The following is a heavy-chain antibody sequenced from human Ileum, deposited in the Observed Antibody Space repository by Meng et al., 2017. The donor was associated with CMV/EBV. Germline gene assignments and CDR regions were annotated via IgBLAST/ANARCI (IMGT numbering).Heavy chain of an antibody. CDR2: INHSGST. CDR3: TTLNTVTIPQYFQH. CDR1: GGSFSGYY. D-gene: IGHD4-17*01. V-gene: IGHV4-34*01. Sequence: GSLRLSCAVYGGSFSGYYWSWIRQPPGKGLEWIGEINHSGSTNYNPSLKSRVTTSVDTSKNQFSLKLSSVAAADTAVDCYTTLNTVTIPQYFQHWGQGTLVTVS. J-gene: IGHJ1*01.